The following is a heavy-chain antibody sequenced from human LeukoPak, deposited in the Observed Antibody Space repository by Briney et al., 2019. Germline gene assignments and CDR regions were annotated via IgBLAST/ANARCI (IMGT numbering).Heavy chain of an antibody. CDR2: IYPGDSDT. Sequence: GESLKISCKGSGYSFTSYWIGWVRQMPGKGLEWMGIIYPGDSDTRYSPSFQGQVTISADKSISTAYLQWSGLKASDTAMYYCARQSEYGDYQGHYDYWGQGTLVTVSS. CDR1: GYSFTSYW. J-gene: IGHJ4*02. V-gene: IGHV5-51*01. D-gene: IGHD4-17*01. CDR3: ARQSEYGDYQGHYDY.